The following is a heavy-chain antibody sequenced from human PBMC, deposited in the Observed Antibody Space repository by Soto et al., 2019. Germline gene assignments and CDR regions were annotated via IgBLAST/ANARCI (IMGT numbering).Heavy chain of an antibody. J-gene: IGHJ4*02. D-gene: IGHD3-10*01. V-gene: IGHV4-59*01. CDR2: IYYSGST. CDR1: GGSISSYY. CDR3: ARAPRGNYGYPSYFDY. Sequence: SETLSLTCTVSGGSISSYYWSWIRQPPGKGLEWIGYIYYSGSTNYNPSLKSRVTVSVDTSKNQFSLKLSSVTAADTAVYYCARAPRGNYGYPSYFDYWGQGTLVTVSS.